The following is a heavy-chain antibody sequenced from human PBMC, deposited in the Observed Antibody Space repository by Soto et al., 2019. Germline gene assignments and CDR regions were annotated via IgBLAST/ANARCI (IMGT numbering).Heavy chain of an antibody. Sequence: PGGSLRLSCAASGFTFSSYWMTWVGQAPGKGLEWLATIKPEGSDKYYVDSVRGRFTISRDNPKKSLFLQMSSLRAEDTAVYYCARGTVTPGLDYWGQGTLVTVSS. CDR3: ARGTVTPGLDY. J-gene: IGHJ4*02. CDR2: IKPEGSDK. D-gene: IGHD4-17*01. CDR1: GFTFSSYW. V-gene: IGHV3-7*04.